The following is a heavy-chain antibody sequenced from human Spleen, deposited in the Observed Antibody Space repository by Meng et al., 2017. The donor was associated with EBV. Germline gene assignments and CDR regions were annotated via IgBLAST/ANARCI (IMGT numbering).Heavy chain of an antibody. CDR1: GDSITSGGYS. Sequence: QSQEAGSGLVRPSQTLSLTCTGSGDSITSGGYSWTWIRQTPGKGLEWIGNIYHSGTTYYNPSLKSRVTLSVDTSANQFSLKLTSLTAADTAVYYCARDQPGWFDPWGQGTLVTVSS. CDR3: ARDQPGWFDP. V-gene: IGHV4-30-2*01. D-gene: IGHD1-14*01. J-gene: IGHJ5*02. CDR2: IYHSGTT.